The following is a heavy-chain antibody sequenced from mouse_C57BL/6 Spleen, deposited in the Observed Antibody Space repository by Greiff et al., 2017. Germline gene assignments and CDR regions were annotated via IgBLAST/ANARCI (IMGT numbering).Heavy chain of an antibody. V-gene: IGHV1-82*01. D-gene: IGHD1-1*01. Sequence: VQLQQSGPELVKPGASVKISCKASGYAFSSSWMNWVKQRPGKGLEWIGRIYPGDGDTNYNGKFKGKATLTADKSSSTAYMQLSSLTSEDSAVYFCARAYYCGSSDGYWGQGTTLTVSS. CDR1: GYAFSSSW. CDR2: IYPGDGDT. J-gene: IGHJ2*01. CDR3: ARAYYCGSSDGY.